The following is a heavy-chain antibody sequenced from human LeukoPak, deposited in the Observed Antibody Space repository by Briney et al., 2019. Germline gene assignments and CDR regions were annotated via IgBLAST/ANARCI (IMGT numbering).Heavy chain of an antibody. Sequence: QPGGSLRLSCAASGFTFSSYAMSWVRQALGKGLEWVSVIYSGGSRYYADSVKGRFTITRDNSKNTLYLQMNSLRAEDTAVYYCARLTVGATPSENGMDVWGQGTTVTVSS. CDR3: ARLTVGATPSENGMDV. V-gene: IGHV3-53*01. D-gene: IGHD1-26*01. J-gene: IGHJ6*02. CDR2: IYSGGSR. CDR1: GFTFSSYA.